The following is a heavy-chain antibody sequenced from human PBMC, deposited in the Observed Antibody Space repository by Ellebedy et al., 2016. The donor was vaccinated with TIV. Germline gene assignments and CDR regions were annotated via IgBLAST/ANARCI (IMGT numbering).Heavy chain of an antibody. D-gene: IGHD5-24*01. V-gene: IGHV1-2*02. Sequence: ASVKVSXXASGYTFTGYYMHWVRQAPGQGLEWMGWINPNSGGTNYGQKFQGRVTMTRDTSISTAYMELSRLRSDDTAVYYCARTRDGYNYGAFDIWGQGTMVTVSS. CDR3: ARTRDGYNYGAFDI. CDR2: INPNSGGT. CDR1: GYTFTGYY. J-gene: IGHJ3*02.